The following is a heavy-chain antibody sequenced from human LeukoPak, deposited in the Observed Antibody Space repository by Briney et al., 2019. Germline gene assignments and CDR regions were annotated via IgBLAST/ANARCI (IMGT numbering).Heavy chain of an antibody. Sequence: GGSLRLSCAASGFTFNTYAMSWVRQAPGKWLEWVSGISGSGVSTYYADSVKGRFTISRDNSKNTLYVQMNSLRAEDTALYYCAKGRYYYDGSGYSLDYWGQGTLVTVSS. CDR2: ISGSGVST. CDR1: GFTFNTYA. CDR3: AKGRYYYDGSGYSLDY. V-gene: IGHV3-23*01. J-gene: IGHJ4*02. D-gene: IGHD3-22*01.